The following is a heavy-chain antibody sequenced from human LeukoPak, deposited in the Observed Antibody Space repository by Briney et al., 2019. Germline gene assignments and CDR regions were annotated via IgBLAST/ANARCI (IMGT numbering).Heavy chain of an antibody. CDR1: GFTVITND. CDR2: LYSDGNT. J-gene: IGHJ4*02. Sequence: GSLRLSCAASGFTVITNDMTWVRQAPGKRLQWFSVLYSDGNTKYADSVQGRFTISRDNSKNTLYLEMNSLSPDDTAVYYCARGVEPLAANTLAYWGQGTLVTVSS. D-gene: IGHD1-14*01. CDR3: ARGVEPLAANTLAY. V-gene: IGHV3-53*01.